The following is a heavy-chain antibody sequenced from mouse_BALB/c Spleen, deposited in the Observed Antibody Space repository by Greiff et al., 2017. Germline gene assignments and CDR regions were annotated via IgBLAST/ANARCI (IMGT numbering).Heavy chain of an antibody. CDR1: GFAFSSYD. CDR2: ISSGGGST. V-gene: IGHV5-12-1*01. Sequence: EVKLMESGGGLVKPGGSLKLSCAASGFAFSSYDMSWVRQTPEKRLEWVAYISSGGGSTYYPDTVKGRFTISRDNAKNTLYLQMSSLKSEDTAMYYCARHMDDSYFDYWGQGTTLTVSS. D-gene: IGHD2-4*01. J-gene: IGHJ2*01. CDR3: ARHMDDSYFDY.